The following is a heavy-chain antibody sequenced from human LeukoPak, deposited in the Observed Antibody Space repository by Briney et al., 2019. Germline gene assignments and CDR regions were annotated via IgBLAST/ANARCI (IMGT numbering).Heavy chain of an antibody. Sequence: GASVKVSCKASGGTFSSYAISWVRQAPGQGLEWMGRIIPIFGTANYAQKFQGRVTITTDESTSTAYMELSSLRSVDTAVYYCARGLAYCGGDCHVLFDYWGQGTLVTVSS. J-gene: IGHJ4*02. V-gene: IGHV1-69*05. CDR2: IIPIFGTA. CDR3: ARGLAYCGGDCHVLFDY. CDR1: GGTFSSYA. D-gene: IGHD2-21*02.